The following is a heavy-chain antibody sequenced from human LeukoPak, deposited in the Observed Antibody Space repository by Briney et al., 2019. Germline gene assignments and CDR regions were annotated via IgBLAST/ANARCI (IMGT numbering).Heavy chain of an antibody. CDR1: GGSLDKYF. CDR3: ARGAYCSSVSCDAFDI. D-gene: IGHD2-2*01. J-gene: IGHJ3*02. V-gene: IGHV4-59*01. CDR2: FYGSANT. Sequence: SGAPSLTRNGPGGSLDKYFWGWVRQAPREGLEWVGYFYGSANTKYNPSLKSRVTISVDRSKNQFSLTLSSVTAADTAVYYCARGAYCSSVSCDAFDIWGPGTMVTVSS.